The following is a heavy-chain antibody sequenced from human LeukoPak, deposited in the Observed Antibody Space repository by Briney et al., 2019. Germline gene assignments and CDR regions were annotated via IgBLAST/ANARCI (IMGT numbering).Heavy chain of an antibody. Sequence: GESLQISCKGSGYSFSTYWIAWVRQMPGKGLEWMGIIYPGDSDTRYSPSFQGQVTISADKSISTACLQWSSLKASDTAMYYCARLLEGVAGTWGYWGQGTLVTVSS. CDR2: IYPGDSDT. D-gene: IGHD6-19*01. J-gene: IGHJ4*02. CDR3: ARLLEGVAGTWGY. CDR1: GYSFSTYW. V-gene: IGHV5-51*01.